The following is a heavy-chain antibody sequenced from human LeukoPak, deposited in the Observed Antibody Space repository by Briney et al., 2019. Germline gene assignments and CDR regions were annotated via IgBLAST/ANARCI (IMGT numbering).Heavy chain of an antibody. CDR3: AKKGTSSGYTYFDY. D-gene: IGHD3-22*01. J-gene: IGHJ4*02. CDR2: IYSGGST. V-gene: IGHV3-53*01. Sequence: GGSLRLSCAASGFTVSSNYMSWVRQAPGEGLEWVSVIYSGGSTYYADSVKGRFTISRDNSKNTLYLQMNSLTAEDMAVYYCAKKGTSSGYTYFDYWGQGTLVTVSS. CDR1: GFTVSSNY.